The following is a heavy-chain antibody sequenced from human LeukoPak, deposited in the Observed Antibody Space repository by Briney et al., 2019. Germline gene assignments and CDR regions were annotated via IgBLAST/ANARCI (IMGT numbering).Heavy chain of an antibody. Sequence: SETLSLTCTVSGGSISSYYWSWIRQPPGKGLEWIGYIYYGGSTNYNPSLKSRVTISVDTSKNQFSLKLSSVTAADTAVYYCARREITFLSLDYWGQGTLVTVSS. V-gene: IGHV4-59*08. CDR3: ARREITFLSLDY. D-gene: IGHD3-16*01. CDR1: GGSISSYY. CDR2: IYYGGST. J-gene: IGHJ4*02.